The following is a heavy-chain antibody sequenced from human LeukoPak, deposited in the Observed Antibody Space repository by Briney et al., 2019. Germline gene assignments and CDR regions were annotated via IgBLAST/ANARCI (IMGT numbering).Heavy chain of an antibody. D-gene: IGHD2-2*01. CDR2: IIPILGIA. V-gene: IGHV1-69*04. CDR3: AREGVVPAADGGWFDP. Sequence: SVKVSCKASGGTFSSYTISWVRQAPGQGLEWMGRIIPILGIANYAQKLQGRVTITADKSTSTAYMELSSLRSEDTAVYYCAREGVVPAADGGWFDPWGQGTLVTVSS. CDR1: GGTFSSYT. J-gene: IGHJ5*02.